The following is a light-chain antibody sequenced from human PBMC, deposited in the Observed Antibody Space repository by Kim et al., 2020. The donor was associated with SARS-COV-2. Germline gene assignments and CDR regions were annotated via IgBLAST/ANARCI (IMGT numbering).Light chain of an antibody. V-gene: IGKV1-12*01. J-gene: IGKJ4*01. CDR1: QGISSS. CDR2: AAS. Sequence: ASVGDRVIITCRASQGISSSLAWYQQKPGKVPKLLIYAASNLQTGVPSRFSGSGSGTEFALTITSLQPEDFATYYCQQAHNFPLTFGGGTKVDIK. CDR3: QQAHNFPLT.